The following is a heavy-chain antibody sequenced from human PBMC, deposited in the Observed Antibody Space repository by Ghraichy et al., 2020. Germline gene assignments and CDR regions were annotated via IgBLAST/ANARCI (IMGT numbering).Heavy chain of an antibody. CDR2: IRSKAYGGTT. CDR3: TRDTPDDYYERPRDSLDV. Sequence: GGSLSLSCTASGFTFGDYAMSWFRQAPGKGLEWVGFIRSKAYGGTTEYAASVKGRFTISRDDSKSIAYLQMNSLKTEDTAVYYCTRDTPDDYYERPRDSLDVWGQGTTVTVSS. J-gene: IGHJ6*02. D-gene: IGHD3-22*01. V-gene: IGHV3-49*03. CDR1: GFTFGDYA.